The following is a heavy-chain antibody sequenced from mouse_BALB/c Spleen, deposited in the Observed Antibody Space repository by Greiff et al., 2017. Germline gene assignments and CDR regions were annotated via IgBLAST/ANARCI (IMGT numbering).Heavy chain of an antibody. CDR1: GYTFTSYW. CDR3: ARRYGSSYDAMDY. V-gene: IGHV1-87*01. Sequence: VQLQQSGAELARPGASVKLSCKASGYTFTSYWMQWVKQRPGQGLEWIGAIYPGDGDTRYTQKFKGKATLTADKSSSTAYMQLSSLASEDSAVYYCARRYGSSYDAMDYWGQGTSVTVSS. J-gene: IGHJ4*01. CDR2: IYPGDGDT. D-gene: IGHD1-1*01.